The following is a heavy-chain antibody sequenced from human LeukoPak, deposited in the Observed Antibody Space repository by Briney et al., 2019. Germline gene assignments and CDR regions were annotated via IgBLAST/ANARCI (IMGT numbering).Heavy chain of an antibody. Sequence: SGTLSLTCTVSGGSITISDYYWGWIRLPPGKGLEWIGTISHTGTTYYNPSLQSRVTISVDKSKNQFSLKLSSVTAADTAVYYCATREHHVLRTPGDYWGQGTLVTVSS. V-gene: IGHV4-39*01. J-gene: IGHJ4*02. CDR2: ISHTGTT. CDR3: ATREHHVLRTPGDY. CDR1: GGSITISDYY. D-gene: IGHD6-6*01.